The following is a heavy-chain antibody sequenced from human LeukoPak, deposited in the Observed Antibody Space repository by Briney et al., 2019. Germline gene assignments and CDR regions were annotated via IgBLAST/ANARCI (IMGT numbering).Heavy chain of an antibody. J-gene: IGHJ1*01. D-gene: IGHD5-24*01. CDR3: ARGDGYNDAEYLQH. V-gene: IGHV3-33*08. Sequence: GGSLRLSCAASGFTFSDYWMNWVRQAPGKGLEWVAVIWYDGSNKYYGDSVKGRFTISRDNSKKTLYLQMNSLRVEDTAVYYCARGDGYNDAEYLQHWGQGTLVTVS. CDR1: GFTFSDYW. CDR2: IWYDGSNK.